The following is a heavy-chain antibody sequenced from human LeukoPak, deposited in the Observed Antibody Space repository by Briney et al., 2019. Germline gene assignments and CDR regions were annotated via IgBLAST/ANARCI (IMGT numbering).Heavy chain of an antibody. Sequence: PGGPLRLSCAASGFSVSSDYMTWVRQAPGKGLEWVSVIYSGGSTYYADSVKGRFTISRDNSKNTLYLQMNNVRVEDTAVYFCARYHTALNYWGQGTLVTASS. J-gene: IGHJ4*02. CDR3: ARYHTALNY. CDR2: IYSGGST. D-gene: IGHD5-18*01. V-gene: IGHV3-53*01. CDR1: GFSVSSDY.